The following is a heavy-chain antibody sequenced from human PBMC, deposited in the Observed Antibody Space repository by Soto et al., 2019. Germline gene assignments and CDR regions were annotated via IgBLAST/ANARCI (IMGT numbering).Heavy chain of an antibody. D-gene: IGHD3-10*01. CDR1: GGSISNYY. CDR2: IYYSGST. V-gene: IGHV4-59*08. Sequence: QVQLQESGPGLVKPSETLSLTCTVSGGSISNYYWSWIRQPPGKGLEWIGYIYYSGSTNYNPSLKGRVTISADTSTNHISLTLRSVTAADTAVYYCVRQGIGDLHGLVDVWGQGTRVSVSS. CDR3: VRQGIGDLHGLVDV. J-gene: IGHJ6*02.